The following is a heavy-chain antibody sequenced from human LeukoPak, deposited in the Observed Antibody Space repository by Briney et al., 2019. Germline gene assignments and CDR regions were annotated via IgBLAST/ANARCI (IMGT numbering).Heavy chain of an antibody. J-gene: IGHJ4*02. D-gene: IGHD1-26*01. V-gene: IGHV3-7*01. CDR2: IKQDGSEK. Sequence: GGSLRLSCAASGFTFSIYWMTWVRQAPGKGLEWVANIKQDGSEKYYVDSVKGRFTISRDNAKNSLYLQMSSLRAEDTAVYYCARGGGAPDYWGQGTLVTVSS. CDR3: ARGGGAPDY. CDR1: GFTFSIYW.